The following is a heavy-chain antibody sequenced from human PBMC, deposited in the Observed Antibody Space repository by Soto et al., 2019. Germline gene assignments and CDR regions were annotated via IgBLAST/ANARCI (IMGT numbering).Heavy chain of an antibody. J-gene: IGHJ4*02. CDR1: GYTFRSYG. CDR2: ISAYNGDT. D-gene: IGHD3-22*01. V-gene: IGHV1-18*04. CDR3: ARDWSRYYDNSALLWFY. Sequence: ASVKVSCQASGYTFRSYGISWVRQAPGQGLEWVGWISAYNGDTHYAPKFQDRITLTTETSTDTAYMELRSLRLDDTAVYYCARDWSRYYDNSALLWFYGGQGSLVTVSS.